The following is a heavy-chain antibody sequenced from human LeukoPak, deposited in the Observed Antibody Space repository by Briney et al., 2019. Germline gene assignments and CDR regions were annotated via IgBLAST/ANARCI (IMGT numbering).Heavy chain of an antibody. CDR2: INPNSGGT. D-gene: IGHD3/OR15-3a*01. CDR1: GYTFTGYY. J-gene: IGHJ4*02. V-gene: IGHV1-2*04. CDR3: ARDLDSGDIPY. Sequence: GASVKVSCKASGYTFTGYYMHWVRQAPGQGLEWMGWINPNSGGTNYAQKFQGWVTMTGDTFTNTAFMELTSLTSDDTAVYYCARDLDSGDIPYWGQGTLVTVSS.